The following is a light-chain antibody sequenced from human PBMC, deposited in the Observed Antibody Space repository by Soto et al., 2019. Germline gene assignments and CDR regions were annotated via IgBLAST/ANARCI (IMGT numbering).Light chain of an antibody. V-gene: IGKV1-17*01. CDR3: LQHNTYPWT. J-gene: IGKJ1*01. CDR1: QDVVNY. Sequence: DIDMTQAPSSLSASVGDRVTITCRAGQDVVNYLNWYQQKPGKAPKRLIYAASTLQSGVPSRFSGSGSGTEFTLTISSLQPEDFATYYCLQHNTYPWTFGQGTKVEIK. CDR2: AAS.